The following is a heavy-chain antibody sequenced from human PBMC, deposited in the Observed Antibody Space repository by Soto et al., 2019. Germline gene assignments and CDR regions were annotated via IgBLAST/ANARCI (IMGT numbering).Heavy chain of an antibody. CDR2: INHSGST. V-gene: IGHV4-34*01. CDR3: ARAYYYGSGRYYGWFAP. D-gene: IGHD3-10*01. Sequence: QVQLQQWGAGLLKPSETLSLTCAVSGGSFSGYYWSWIRQPPGKGLEWIGEINHSGSTNYHPSLKSRVTISVDASKNQFSVKLSSVTSADTAVYYCARAYYYGSGRYYGWFAPWGQGTLVTVSS. CDR1: GGSFSGYY. J-gene: IGHJ5*02.